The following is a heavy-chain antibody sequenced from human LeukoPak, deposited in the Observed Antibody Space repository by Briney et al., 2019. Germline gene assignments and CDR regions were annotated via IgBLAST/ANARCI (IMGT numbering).Heavy chain of an antibody. CDR3: ARDGGDDLN. J-gene: IGHJ4*02. V-gene: IGHV3-48*01. CDR2: ISSSNSTI. Sequence: PGGSLRLSCAASGLTFSSYSMNWVRQAPGKGLEWVSYISSSNSTIYYADSVKGRFTISRDNAKNSLYLQMNSLRAEDTAVYYCARDGGDDLNWGQGTLVTVSS. CDR1: GLTFSSYS. D-gene: IGHD2-21*01.